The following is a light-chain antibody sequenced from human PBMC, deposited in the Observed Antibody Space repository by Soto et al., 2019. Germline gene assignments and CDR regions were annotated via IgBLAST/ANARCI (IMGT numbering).Light chain of an antibody. CDR3: GTWDSSLSACWV. Sequence: QSVLTQPPSVSAAPGQKVTISCSGSSSNIGNNYVSWYQQLPGTAPKLLIYENNKRPSGIPDRFSGSKSGTSATLGITGLQTGDEADYYCGTWDSSLSACWVFGGGTKLTVL. J-gene: IGLJ3*02. CDR2: ENN. V-gene: IGLV1-51*02. CDR1: SSNIGNNY.